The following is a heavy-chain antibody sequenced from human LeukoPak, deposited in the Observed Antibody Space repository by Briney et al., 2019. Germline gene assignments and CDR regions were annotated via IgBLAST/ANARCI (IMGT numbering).Heavy chain of an antibody. D-gene: IGHD3-3*01. Sequence: PSETLSLICTVSGGSISSYYWSWIRQPPGKGLEWIGYIYYSGSTNYNPSLKSRVTISVDTSKNQFSLKLSSVTAADTAVYYCAREKVYYDFWSGYSWHDAFDIWGQGTMVTVSS. J-gene: IGHJ3*02. V-gene: IGHV4-59*01. CDR2: IYYSGST. CDR3: AREKVYYDFWSGYSWHDAFDI. CDR1: GGSISSYY.